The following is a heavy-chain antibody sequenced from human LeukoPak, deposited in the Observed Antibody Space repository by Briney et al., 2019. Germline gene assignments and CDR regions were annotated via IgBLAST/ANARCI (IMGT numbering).Heavy chain of an antibody. V-gene: IGHV4-59*01. CDR2: IYYSGST. CDR1: GGSISSYY. Sequence: SETLSLTCTVSGGSISSYYWSWIRQPPGKGLEWIGYIYYSGSTNYNPSLKSRVTISVDTSKNQFSLKLSSVTTADTAVYYCARGVLVDTAMVMYWYFVLWGRGTLVTVSS. CDR3: ARGVLVDTAMVMYWYFVL. D-gene: IGHD5-18*01. J-gene: IGHJ2*01.